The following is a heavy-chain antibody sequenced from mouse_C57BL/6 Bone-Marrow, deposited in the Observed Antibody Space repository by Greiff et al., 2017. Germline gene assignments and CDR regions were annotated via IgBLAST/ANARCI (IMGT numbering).Heavy chain of an antibody. V-gene: IGHV1-82*01. J-gene: IGHJ2*01. CDR2: IYPGDGDT. CDR1: GYAFSSSW. D-gene: IGHD2-2*01. Sequence: VQLQQSGPELVKPGASVKISCKASGYAFSSSWMNWVKQRPGKGLEWIGRIYPGDGDTNYNGKFKGKATLTADKSSSTAYMQLSSLTSEDSAVYFCAREWLPFDYWGQGTTLTVSS. CDR3: AREWLPFDY.